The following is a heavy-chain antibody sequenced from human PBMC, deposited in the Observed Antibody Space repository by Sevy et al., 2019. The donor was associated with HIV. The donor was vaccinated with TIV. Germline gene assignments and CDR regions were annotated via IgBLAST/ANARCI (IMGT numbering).Heavy chain of an antibody. Sequence: GGSLRLSCAASGFTFSSYSMNWVRQAPGKGLEWVSYISSSSSTIYYADSVKGRFTISRDNAKNSLYLQMNSLRAEDTAVYYCAGDRSPYYDFWSGYYDGMDVWGQGTTVTVSS. D-gene: IGHD3-3*01. CDR2: ISSSSSTI. V-gene: IGHV3-48*01. CDR1: GFTFSSYS. J-gene: IGHJ6*02. CDR3: AGDRSPYYDFWSGYYDGMDV.